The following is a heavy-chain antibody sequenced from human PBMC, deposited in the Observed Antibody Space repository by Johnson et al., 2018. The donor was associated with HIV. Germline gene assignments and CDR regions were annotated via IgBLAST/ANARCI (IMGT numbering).Heavy chain of an antibody. J-gene: IGHJ3*02. CDR3: TRTDDTYYYDSSGYVDAFDI. CDR2: ISYDGSNK. D-gene: IGHD3-22*01. CDR1: GFTFSSYA. V-gene: IGHV3-30*04. Sequence: QVQLVESGGGVVQPGRSLRLSCAASGFTFSSYAMHWVSQAPGKGLEWVAVISYDGSNKYYADSVKGRFTISRDNSKNTLYLQMNSLRAEDTAVYYCTRTDDTYYYDSSGYVDAFDIWGQGTMVTVSS.